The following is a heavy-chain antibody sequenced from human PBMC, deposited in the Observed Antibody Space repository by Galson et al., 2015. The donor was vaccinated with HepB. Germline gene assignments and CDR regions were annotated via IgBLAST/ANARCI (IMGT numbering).Heavy chain of an antibody. CDR3: ARDRSRYCSSSSCYGGGMDV. J-gene: IGHJ6*02. CDR1: GFTFSSNG. V-gene: IGHV3-21*01. CDR2: ISSSSSYK. D-gene: IGHD2-2*01. Sequence: SLRLSCAASGFTFSSNGMNWVRQAPGKGLEWVSSISSSSSYKYYADSLKGRFTISRDSAKNSLYLQMNSLRAEDTAVYYCARDRSRYCSSSSCYGGGMDVWGQGTTVTVSS.